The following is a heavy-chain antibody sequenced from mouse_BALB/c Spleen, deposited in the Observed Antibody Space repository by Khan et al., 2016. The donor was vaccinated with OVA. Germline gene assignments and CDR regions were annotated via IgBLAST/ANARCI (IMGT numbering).Heavy chain of an antibody. Sequence: LQQSGPELVKPGALVKISCKASGYTITSYDINWVIQRPGQGLEGIGWIDPGDESTEHNEKFKDKATLTADKSSSTAYMQVSSLTSDNSAVHFSAREGLRGVAMGYGGQKTSVTVSS. J-gene: IGHJ4*01. CDR1: GYTITSYD. CDR2: IDPGDEST. D-gene: IGHD3-3*01. CDR3: AREGLRGVAMGY. V-gene: IGHV1S33*01.